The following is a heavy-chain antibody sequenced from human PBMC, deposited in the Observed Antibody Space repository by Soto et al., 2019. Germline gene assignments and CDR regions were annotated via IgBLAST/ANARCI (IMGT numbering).Heavy chain of an antibody. D-gene: IGHD3-3*01. CDR1: GFSISDCS. CDR2: ISTNNDAI. V-gene: IGHV3-48*04. J-gene: IGHJ3*01. Sequence: GGSLRLSCAASGFSISDCSMNWVRRAPGKGLEWISYISTNNDAIYYADSVKGRFTISRDNAKNSVYLQMNSLRAEDTATYYCARVDWRLASYVWGQGTMVTVSS. CDR3: ARVDWRLASYV.